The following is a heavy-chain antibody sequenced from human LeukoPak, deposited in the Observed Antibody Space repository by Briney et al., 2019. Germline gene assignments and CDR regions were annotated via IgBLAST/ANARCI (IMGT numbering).Heavy chain of an antibody. Sequence: ASVKVSCKASGYTFTGYYMHWVRQAPGQGLEWMGWINPNSGGTNYAQKFQGRVTMTRDTSISTAYMELSRLRSDDTAVYYCARAYCSGGSCYREYYFDYWGQGTLVTVSS. V-gene: IGHV1-2*02. J-gene: IGHJ4*02. CDR3: ARAYCSGGSCYREYYFDY. D-gene: IGHD2-15*01. CDR2: INPNSGGT. CDR1: GYTFTGYY.